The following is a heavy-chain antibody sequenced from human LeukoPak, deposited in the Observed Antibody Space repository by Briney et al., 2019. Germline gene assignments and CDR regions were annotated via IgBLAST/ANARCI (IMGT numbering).Heavy chain of an antibody. CDR1: GYTFTSYG. V-gene: IGHV1-18*01. CDR3: ARVHDYVWGSYRYDFDY. J-gene: IGHJ4*02. CDR2: ISAYNGNT. Sequence: ASVTVSCKASGYTFTSYGISWVRQAPGQGLEWMGWISAYNGNTNYAQKFQGRVTMTTDTSTSTAYMELRSLRSDDTAVYYCARVHDYVWGSYRYDFDYWGQGTLVTVSS. D-gene: IGHD3-16*02.